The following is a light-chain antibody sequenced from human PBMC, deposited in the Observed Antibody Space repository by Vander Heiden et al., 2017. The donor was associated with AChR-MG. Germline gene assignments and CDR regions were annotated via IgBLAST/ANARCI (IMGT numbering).Light chain of an antibody. CDR1: QSVSRNY. CDR2: DAS. V-gene: IGKV3D-20*01. CDR3: QQYGTSPPWT. Sequence: EIVLTQSPATLSLSPGERATLSCGASQSVSRNYLAWYQQRPGLAPRLLIYDASTRATGVPDRFSGSGSGTDFTLTISRLEPEDFAVYYCQQYGTSPPWTFGHGTRVEIK. J-gene: IGKJ1*01.